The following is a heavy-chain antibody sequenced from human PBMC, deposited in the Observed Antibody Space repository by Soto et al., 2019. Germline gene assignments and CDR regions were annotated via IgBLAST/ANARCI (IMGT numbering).Heavy chain of an antibody. V-gene: IGHV3-23*01. Sequence: PGGSLRLSCTASGFTIMSYDMNRIRQAPGKGLEWVSATSGSGSRTFYTDSVKGRFTISRDNSQNTLYLQMNSLRVEDTATYYCVKASTVRYRKIDYWAQGTPVNGSS. CDR1: GFTIMSYD. D-gene: IGHD1-1*01. CDR3: VKASTVRYRKIDY. J-gene: IGHJ4*02. CDR2: TSGSGSRT.